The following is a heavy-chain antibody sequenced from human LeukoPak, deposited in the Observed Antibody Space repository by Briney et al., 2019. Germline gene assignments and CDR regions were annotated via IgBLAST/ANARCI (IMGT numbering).Heavy chain of an antibody. Sequence: SETLSLTCTVSGGSTSTYYWSWIRQPAGKGLEWIGRIYTSGSTNYNPSLKSRVTMSVDTSKNQFSLRLSSVTAADTAVYYCARTRYDYYDSSGEVSYYMDVWGKGTTVTISS. CDR3: ARTRYDYYDSSGEVSYYMDV. D-gene: IGHD3-22*01. V-gene: IGHV4-4*07. CDR1: GGSTSTYY. CDR2: IYTSGST. J-gene: IGHJ6*03.